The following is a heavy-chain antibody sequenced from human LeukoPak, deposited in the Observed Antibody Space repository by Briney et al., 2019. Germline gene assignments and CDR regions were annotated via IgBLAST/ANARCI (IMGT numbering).Heavy chain of an antibody. CDR3: VKDLGRYRNNCFDY. CDR2: MFSGGST. V-gene: IGHV3-53*01. Sequence: GGSLRLSCAVSGFPVSSNFMSWVRQAPGKGLQSVSIMFSGGSTDYADSVKGRFTISRDDSKNTLYLQMNSLRAEDTAVYYCVKDLGRYRNNCFDYWGQGTLVTVSS. CDR1: GFPVSSNF. J-gene: IGHJ4*02. D-gene: IGHD1-26*01.